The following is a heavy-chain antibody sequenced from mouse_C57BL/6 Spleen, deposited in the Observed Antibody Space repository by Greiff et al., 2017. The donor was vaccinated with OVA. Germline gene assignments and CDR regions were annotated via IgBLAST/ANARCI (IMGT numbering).Heavy chain of an antibody. CDR1: GFNIQDYY. CDR2: IDPEDGET. V-gene: IGHV14-2*01. Sequence: VQLQQSGAELVKPGASVKLSCTASGFNIQDYYMHWVKQRTEQGLEWIGRIDPEDGETKYAPQFQGKATITADPSSNTAYLQLSSLTSEDTAVYYCARANARFADWGQGTLVTVSA. CDR3: ARANARFAD. D-gene: IGHD4-1*01. J-gene: IGHJ3*01.